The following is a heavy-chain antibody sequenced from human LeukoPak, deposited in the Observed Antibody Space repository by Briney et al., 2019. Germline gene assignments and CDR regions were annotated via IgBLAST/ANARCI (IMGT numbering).Heavy chain of an antibody. CDR3: ARDAPPYCSGGSCYSRY. CDR2: IKQDGSEK. V-gene: IGHV3-7*01. D-gene: IGHD2-15*01. CDR1: RFTFSSYW. J-gene: IGHJ4*02. Sequence: GGSLRLSCAASRFTFSSYWMSWVRQAPGKGLEWAANIKQDGSEKYYVDFVKGRFTISRDNAKNSLYLQMNRLRAEDTAVYYCARDAPPYCSGGSCYSRYWGQGALVTVSS.